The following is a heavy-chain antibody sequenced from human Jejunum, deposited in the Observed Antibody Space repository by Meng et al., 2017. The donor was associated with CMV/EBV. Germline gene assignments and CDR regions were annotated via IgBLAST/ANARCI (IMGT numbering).Heavy chain of an antibody. CDR2: ISSTGSII. CDR3: ARIPSIASRPGRYSFDY. Sequence: TFRDYSMAWLRQAPGKGLEWLSYISSTGSIINYADSVKGRFTISRDNAKNSLHLQMNSLRAEDTAVYYCARIPSIASRPGRYSFDYWGQGTLVTVSS. D-gene: IGHD6-6*01. J-gene: IGHJ4*02. V-gene: IGHV3-11*01. CDR1: TFRDYS.